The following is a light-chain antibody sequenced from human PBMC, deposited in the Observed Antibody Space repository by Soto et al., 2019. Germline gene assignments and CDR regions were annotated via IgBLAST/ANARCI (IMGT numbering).Light chain of an antibody. CDR1: QSVSSN. CDR2: GAS. V-gene: IGKV3-15*01. J-gene: IGKJ1*01. CDR3: QQYGSPPRT. Sequence: ELAIPQAPATLTLSPGERATRSWRASQSVSSNLAWYQQKPGQAPRLLIYGASTRATGIPARFSGSGSGTDFRLTISRLEPEDRAVYYCQQYGSPPRTFGQGTKVDIK.